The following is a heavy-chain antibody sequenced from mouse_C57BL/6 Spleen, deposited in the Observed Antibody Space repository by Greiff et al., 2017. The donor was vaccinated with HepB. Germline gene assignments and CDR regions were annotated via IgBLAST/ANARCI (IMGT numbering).Heavy chain of an antibody. D-gene: IGHD1-1*01. CDR2: INPSSGYT. CDR1: GYTFTSYW. CDR3: AGWCYGGDGYFEV. V-gene: IGHV1-7*01. J-gene: IGHJ1*03. Sequence: QLQLQQSGAALAKPGASVKLSCKASGYTFTSYWMHWVKQRPGQGLEWIGYINPSSGYTKYNQKCKDKATLTADKSSSTAYMQMSRLTYEDSAVDYCAGWCYGGDGYFEVGHWAHGNRL.